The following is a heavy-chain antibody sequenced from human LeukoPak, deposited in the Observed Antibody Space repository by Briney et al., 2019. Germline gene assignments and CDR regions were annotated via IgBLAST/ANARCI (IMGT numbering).Heavy chain of an antibody. CDR1: GFTFSSYS. Sequence: GGSLRLSCAASGFTFSSYSMNWVRQAPGKGLEWVSYVSSNSSTIYYADSVKGRFTISRDNAKNSLYLQMNSLRAEDTAVYYCAREGYSYGFDYWGQGTLVTVSS. J-gene: IGHJ4*02. CDR2: VSSNSSTI. CDR3: AREGYSYGFDY. V-gene: IGHV3-48*04. D-gene: IGHD5-18*01.